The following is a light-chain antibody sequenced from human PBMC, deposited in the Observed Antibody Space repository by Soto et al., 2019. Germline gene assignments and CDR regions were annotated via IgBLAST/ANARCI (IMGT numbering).Light chain of an antibody. Sequence: DIVMTQSPSNLSASVGDRVTITCRASQSVSDSLAWYQQKPGKAPKVLIYDASRLQGGVPSRFSGSGSGTEFTLTISGLQPDDFATDYCQQYNTSSGTFGQGTKGDI. CDR1: QSVSDS. CDR3: QQYNTSSGT. CDR2: DAS. J-gene: IGKJ1*01. V-gene: IGKV1-5*01.